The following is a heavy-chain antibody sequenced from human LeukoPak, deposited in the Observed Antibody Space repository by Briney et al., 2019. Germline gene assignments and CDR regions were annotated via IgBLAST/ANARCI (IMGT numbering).Heavy chain of an antibody. V-gene: IGHV4-31*03. CDR3: ARDRWAYDSSGYYYHTLDY. Sequence: PSQTLSLTCTVSGGSISSGGYYWSWIRQHPGKGLEWIGYIYYSGSTNYNPSLKSRVTISVDTSKNQFSLKLSSVTAADTAVYYCARDRWAYDSSGYYYHTLDYWGQGTLVTVSS. CDR2: IYYSGST. J-gene: IGHJ4*02. D-gene: IGHD3-22*01. CDR1: GGSISSGGYY.